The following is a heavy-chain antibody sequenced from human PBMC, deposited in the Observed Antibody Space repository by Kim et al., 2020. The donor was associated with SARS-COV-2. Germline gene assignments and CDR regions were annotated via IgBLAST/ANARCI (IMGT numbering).Heavy chain of an antibody. CDR3: ARSRRDGYNFWGRFDY. Sequence: SETLSLTCAVYGGSFSGYYWSWIRQPPGKGLEWIGEINHSGSTNYNPSLKSRVTISVDTSKNQFSLKLSSVTAADTAVYYCARSRRDGYNFWGRFDYWGQGTLVTVSS. V-gene: IGHV4-34*01. D-gene: IGHD5-12*01. CDR2: INHSGST. J-gene: IGHJ4*02. CDR1: GGSFSGYY.